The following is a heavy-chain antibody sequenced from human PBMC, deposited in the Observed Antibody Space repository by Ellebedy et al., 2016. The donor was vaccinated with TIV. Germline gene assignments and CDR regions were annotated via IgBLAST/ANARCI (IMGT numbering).Heavy chain of an antibody. J-gene: IGHJ2*01. CDR2: INPNSGGT. CDR1: GYTFTGYY. Sequence: ASVKVSCXASGYTFTGYYMHWVRQAPGQGLEWMGWINPNSGGTNYAQKFQGWVTMTRDTSISTAYMELSRLRSDDTAVYYCAREVKAHDWYFDLWGRGTLVTVSS. V-gene: IGHV1-2*04. D-gene: IGHD2-21*01. CDR3: AREVKAHDWYFDL.